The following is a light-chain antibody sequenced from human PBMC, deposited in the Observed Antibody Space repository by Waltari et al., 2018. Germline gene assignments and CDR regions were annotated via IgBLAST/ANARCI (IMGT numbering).Light chain of an antibody. Sequence: QSVLTQPPSASGTPGQRVTISCSGSSSNIANNIVNCYRQVPGTTPKLLIYRNDQRPSGVPDRFSGSKSGTSASLAISGLRSEDEADYFCAAWDDSLNGHWEFGGGTKLTVL. CDR3: AAWDDSLNGHWE. CDR1: SSNIANNI. J-gene: IGLJ2*01. CDR2: RND. V-gene: IGLV1-44*01.